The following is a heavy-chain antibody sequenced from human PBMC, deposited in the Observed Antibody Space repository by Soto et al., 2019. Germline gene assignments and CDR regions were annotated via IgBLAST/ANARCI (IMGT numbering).Heavy chain of an antibody. V-gene: IGHV1-2*04. CDR1: GYTFTSYG. CDR2: INPNSGGT. CDR3: ARSPGLRYFDWLLYKGWFDP. D-gene: IGHD3-9*01. J-gene: IGHJ5*02. Sequence: ASVKVSCQASGYTFTSYGISWVRQAPGQGLEWMGWINPNSGGTNYAQKFQGWVTMTRDTSISTVYMELSRLRSDDTAVYYCARSPGLRYFDWLLYKGWFDPWGQGTLVTVSS.